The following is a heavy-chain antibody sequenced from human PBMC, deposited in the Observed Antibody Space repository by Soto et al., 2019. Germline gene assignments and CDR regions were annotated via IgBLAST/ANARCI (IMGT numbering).Heavy chain of an antibody. Sequence: LSLTCAVYGGSFSGYYWSWIRQPPGKGLEWIGEINHSGSTNYNPSLKSRVTISVDTSKNQFSLKLSSVTAADTAVYYCARGRIVVVPAAYYYYGMDVWGQGTTVTVSS. CDR1: GGSFSGYY. CDR2: INHSGST. CDR3: ARGRIVVVPAAYYYYGMDV. V-gene: IGHV4-34*01. D-gene: IGHD2-2*01. J-gene: IGHJ6*02.